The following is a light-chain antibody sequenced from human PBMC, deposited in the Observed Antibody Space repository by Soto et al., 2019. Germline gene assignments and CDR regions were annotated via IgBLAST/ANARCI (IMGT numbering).Light chain of an antibody. V-gene: IGKV3D-20*02. Sequence: IVLTQSPATLSVSPGERATLSCRASQSVSSSYLAWYQQKPGQAPRLLIYGSSNRATGVPVRFSGSGSGTDFTLTINSLEPEDFAVYYCQQRSNWPPPITFGQGTRLEIK. CDR1: QSVSSSY. J-gene: IGKJ5*01. CDR2: GSS. CDR3: QQRSNWPPPIT.